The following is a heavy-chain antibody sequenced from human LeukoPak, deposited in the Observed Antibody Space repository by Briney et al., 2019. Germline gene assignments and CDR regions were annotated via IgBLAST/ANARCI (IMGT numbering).Heavy chain of an antibody. CDR3: ARVSYDILTGRAEYFQH. J-gene: IGHJ1*01. Sequence: GGSLRLSCAASGFTFSTYWMSWVRQAPGKGLEWVANIKQDGSEKYYVDSVKGRFTISRDNAKNTLYLQMNSLRAEDTAVYYCARVSYDILTGRAEYFQHWGQGTLVTVSS. V-gene: IGHV3-7*01. CDR2: IKQDGSEK. CDR1: GFTFSTYW. D-gene: IGHD3-9*01.